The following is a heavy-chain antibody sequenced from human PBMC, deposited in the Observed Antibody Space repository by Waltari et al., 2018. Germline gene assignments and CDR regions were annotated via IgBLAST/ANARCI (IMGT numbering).Heavy chain of an antibody. CDR3: ARSGGGTTTFGVAE. V-gene: IGHV1-2*06. CDR1: GYTFTDFF. J-gene: IGHJ4*02. CDR2: MNPNSGDT. D-gene: IGHD3-3*01. Sequence: QVQLVQSGAEVKKSGASVKVSCKASGYTFTDFFIHWVRQAPGQGLEWMGRMNPNSGDTSYAQRFQGRVTMTWDTSITTAYMELTGLRSDDTAIYYCARSGGGTTTFGVAEWGQGSLVTVSS.